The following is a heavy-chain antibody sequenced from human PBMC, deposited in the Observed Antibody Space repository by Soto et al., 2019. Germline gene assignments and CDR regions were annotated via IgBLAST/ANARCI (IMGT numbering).Heavy chain of an antibody. D-gene: IGHD2-8*02. J-gene: IGHJ4*02. CDR1: GGSISNYY. CDR2: IYYSGST. Sequence: SETLSLTCIVSGGSISNYYWSWIRQPPGKGLEWIGYIYYSGSTNYNPSLTSRVTVSVDTSKNQFSLKVTSVTAADTAVYYCARDKITGLFDYWGQGTLVTVSS. CDR3: ARDKITGLFDY. V-gene: IGHV4-59*12.